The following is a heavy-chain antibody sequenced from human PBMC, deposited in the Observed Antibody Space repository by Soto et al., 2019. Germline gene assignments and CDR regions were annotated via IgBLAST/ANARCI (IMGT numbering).Heavy chain of an antibody. D-gene: IGHD5-12*01. CDR3: ARHSLATQPGDY. CDR2: IDPSDSYT. J-gene: IGHJ4*02. CDR1: GYSFTSYW. V-gene: IGHV5-10-1*01. Sequence: GESLKISCKGSGYSFTSYWISWVRQMPGKGLEWMGRIDPSDSYTNYSPSFQGHVTISADKSISTAYLEWTTLRASDSAMYYCARHSLATQPGDYWGQGTRVTVSS.